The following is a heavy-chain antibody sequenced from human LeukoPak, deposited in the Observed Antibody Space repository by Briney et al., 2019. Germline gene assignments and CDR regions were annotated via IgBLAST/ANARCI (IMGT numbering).Heavy chain of an antibody. V-gene: IGHV4-39*07. CDR3: ASEDGYRSDY. J-gene: IGHJ4*02. Sequence: SETLSLTCTVSGGSISSTSYYWSWIRQPPGKGLEWIGEINHSGSTNYNPSLKSRVTISVDTSKNQFSLKLSSVTAADTAVYYCASEDGYRSDYWGQGTLVTVSS. CDR2: INHSGST. CDR1: GGSISSTSYY. D-gene: IGHD5-24*01.